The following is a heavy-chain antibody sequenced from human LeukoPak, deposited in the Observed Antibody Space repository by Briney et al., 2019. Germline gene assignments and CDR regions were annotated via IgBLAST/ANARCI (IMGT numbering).Heavy chain of an antibody. J-gene: IGHJ4*02. Sequence: GGSLSLTCSGSGCTFGNYWMSWVRQCQGKGLVWVSRVKSDGTITSYADSVKGRFTISRDNAKNTLYLQMNSLRVEDTAVYYCVRVMPVAGSDSWGQGTLVTVSS. V-gene: IGHV3-74*01. CDR1: GCTFGNYW. D-gene: IGHD6-19*01. CDR3: VRVMPVAGSDS. CDR2: VKSDGTIT.